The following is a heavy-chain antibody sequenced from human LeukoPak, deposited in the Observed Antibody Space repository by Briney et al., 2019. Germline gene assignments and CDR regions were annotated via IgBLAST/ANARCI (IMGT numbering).Heavy chain of an antibody. V-gene: IGHV1-2*02. D-gene: IGHD3-3*01. CDR3: ARTRASGYSHNWFDP. Sequence: ASVKVSCKASGYTFTGYYMHWVRQAPGQGLEWMGWINPNSGGTNYAQKFQGRVTMTRDTSISTAYMELSRLRSDDTAVYYCARTRASGYSHNWFDPWGQGTLVTVSS. CDR2: INPNSGGT. CDR1: GYTFTGYY. J-gene: IGHJ5*02.